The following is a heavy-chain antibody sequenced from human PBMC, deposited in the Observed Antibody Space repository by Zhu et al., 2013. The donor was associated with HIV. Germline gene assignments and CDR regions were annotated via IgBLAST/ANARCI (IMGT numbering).Heavy chain of an antibody. CDR2: FNPYNGDT. CDR3: ARVQWRSSTNSDFDS. Sequence: QEHLAQSGAEVRKPGASVRISCEASGYVFTDYYIHWVRQAPGQGLEWMGWFNPYNGDTKYARRFQGRVTMSTDTSTNTAYMEVRTLRSDDTAVYYCARVQWRSSTNSDFDSWGQGTLVTVSS. V-gene: IGHV1-2*02. CDR1: GYVFTDYY. D-gene: IGHD6-19*01. J-gene: IGHJ4*02.